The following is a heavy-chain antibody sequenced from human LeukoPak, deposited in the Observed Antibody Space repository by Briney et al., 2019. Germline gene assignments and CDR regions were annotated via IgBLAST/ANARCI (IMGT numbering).Heavy chain of an antibody. D-gene: IGHD4-23*01. J-gene: IGHJ4*02. Sequence: SQTLSLTCTVSRGSISSGSDYWSRIRQPAGKGLEWIGRIYTSGSTNYNPSLKSRVTISVDTSRNQFSLKLSSVTAADTAVYYCARYGTTVVTDYWGQGTLFTVSS. CDR2: IYTSGST. CDR3: ARYGTTVVTDY. CDR1: RGSISSGSDY. V-gene: IGHV4-61*02.